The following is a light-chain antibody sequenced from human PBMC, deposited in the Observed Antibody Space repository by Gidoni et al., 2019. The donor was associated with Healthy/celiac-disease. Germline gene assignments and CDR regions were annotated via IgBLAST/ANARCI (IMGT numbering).Light chain of an antibody. V-gene: IGKV1-39*01. Sequence: DIQMTKSPSSLSASVGDSVTITCRASQSISSYLNWYQKKPGKAPNLLIYAASSLQSGLPSRFSGSASGTYFPLTISSLQPEDVTTYYCQQNYSTPFTFGPGTKVDIK. CDR1: QSISSY. CDR2: AAS. J-gene: IGKJ3*01. CDR3: QQNYSTPFT.